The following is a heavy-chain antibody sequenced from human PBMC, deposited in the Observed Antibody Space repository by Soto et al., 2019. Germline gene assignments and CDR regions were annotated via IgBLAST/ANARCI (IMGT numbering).Heavy chain of an antibody. Sequence: GGSLILSGEASGFTFSGYGMHWVRKAPGKGLEWVAVISDYGTNEYYEDSVKGRFTISRDNSKNTLYLQMNSLRIEDTAVYFCAKEDPSGRYSLDYWGQGSQVTVSS. V-gene: IGHV3-30*18. J-gene: IGHJ4*02. CDR2: ISDYGTNE. D-gene: IGHD1-26*01. CDR3: AKEDPSGRYSLDY. CDR1: GFTFSGYG.